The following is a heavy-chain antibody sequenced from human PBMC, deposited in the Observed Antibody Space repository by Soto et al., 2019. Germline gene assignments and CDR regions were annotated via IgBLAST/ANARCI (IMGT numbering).Heavy chain of an antibody. J-gene: IGHJ4*02. D-gene: IGHD6-19*01. V-gene: IGHV3-30*18. CDR2: ISYDGSNK. CDR3: AKDIGAALLAVGYFDY. Sequence: PGGSLRLSCAASGFTFSSYGMHWVRQAPGKGLEWVAVISYDGSNKYYADSVKGRFTISRDNSKNTLYLQMNSLRAEDTAVYYCAKDIGAALLAVGYFDYWGQGTLVTVSS. CDR1: GFTFSSYG.